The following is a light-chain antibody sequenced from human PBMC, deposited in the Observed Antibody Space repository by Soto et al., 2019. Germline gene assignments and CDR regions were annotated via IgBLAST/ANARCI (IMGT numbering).Light chain of an antibody. J-gene: IGLJ2*01. V-gene: IGLV2-11*01. CDR3: CSYAGRRLVV. CDR2: DVD. CDR1: SGDVGAYNY. Sequence: QSVLTQPRSVSASPGQSVTISCTGTSGDVGAYNYVSWSQQYPGKAPKLIIYDVDQRPSGVPDRFVGSKSGNTATLTISGLQAEDEADYYCCSYAGRRLVVFGGGTKLTVL.